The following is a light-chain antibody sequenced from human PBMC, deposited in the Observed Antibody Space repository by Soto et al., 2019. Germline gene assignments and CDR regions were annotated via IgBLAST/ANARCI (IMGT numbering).Light chain of an antibody. V-gene: IGKV1-5*03. Sequence: DIQMTQSPSTLSGSVGDRVTITCRASQTISSWLAWYQQKPGKAPKLLIYKASTLKSGVRSRFSGSGSGTEFTLTINSLQPDDFATYYCQHYNSYSETFGQGTKVDIK. J-gene: IGKJ1*01. CDR1: QTISSW. CDR2: KAS. CDR3: QHYNSYSET.